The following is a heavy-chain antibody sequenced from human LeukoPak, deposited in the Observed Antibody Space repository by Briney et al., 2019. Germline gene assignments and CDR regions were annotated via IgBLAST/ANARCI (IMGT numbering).Heavy chain of an antibody. CDR3: AHRVSWFGESEGSFDY. J-gene: IGHJ4*02. Sequence: SGPTLVNPTQTLTLTCTFSGFSLSTSAAGVGWIRQPPGKALEWIALIYWDDDKRYSPSLKSRLTITKDTSKNQVVLTMPNMDPVDTATYYCAHRVSWFGESEGSFDYWGQGTLVTVSS. CDR1: GFSLSTSAAG. CDR2: IYWDDDK. V-gene: IGHV2-5*02. D-gene: IGHD3-10*01.